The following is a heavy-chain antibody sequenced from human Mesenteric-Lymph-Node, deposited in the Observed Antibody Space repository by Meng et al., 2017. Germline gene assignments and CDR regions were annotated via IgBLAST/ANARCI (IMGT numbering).Heavy chain of an antibody. Sequence: GESLKISCAASGFTFSSYAMHWVRQAPGKGLEWVAVISYDGSNKYYADSVKGRFTISRDNSKNTLYLQMNSLRAADTAVYYCARGLKEWLRLLYVFDYWGQGTLVTVSS. J-gene: IGHJ4*02. D-gene: IGHD5-12*01. CDR1: GFTFSSYA. CDR2: ISYDGSNK. CDR3: ARGLKEWLRLLYVFDY. V-gene: IGHV3-30*07.